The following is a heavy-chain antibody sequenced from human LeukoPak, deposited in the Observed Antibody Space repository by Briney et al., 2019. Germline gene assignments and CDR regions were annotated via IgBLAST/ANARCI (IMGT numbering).Heavy chain of an antibody. V-gene: IGHV3-74*01. CDR2: INSGGSTT. CDR3: ARSTGQFDY. J-gene: IGHJ4*02. CDR1: GFTFSSDW. D-gene: IGHD2-8*02. Sequence: GGALRLSCAASGFTFSSDWMHWVRQAPGKGLVWVSRINSGGSTTGYADCVKGRFATSRDTAKNTLYLQMDSLRAEDTAVYYCARSTGQFDYWGQGTLVTVSS.